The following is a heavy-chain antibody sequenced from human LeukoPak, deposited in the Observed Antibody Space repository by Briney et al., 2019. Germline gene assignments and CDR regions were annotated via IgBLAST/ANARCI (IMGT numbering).Heavy chain of an antibody. Sequence: SETLSLTCSVSGGSISSYYWSWIRQPPGKRLEWIGDIHHSGSTHYNPSLKSRVTISMDTSKNQFSLKLSSVTAADTPVYYCARETSWLGGDAFDIWGPGTMVSVSS. V-gene: IGHV4-59*01. D-gene: IGHD2-2*01. CDR1: GGSISSYY. CDR2: IHHSGST. CDR3: ARETSWLGGDAFDI. J-gene: IGHJ3*02.